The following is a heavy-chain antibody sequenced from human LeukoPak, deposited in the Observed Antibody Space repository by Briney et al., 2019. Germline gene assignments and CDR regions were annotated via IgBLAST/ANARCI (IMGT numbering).Heavy chain of an antibody. D-gene: IGHD3-10*01. CDR3: ARRGDRIRLDEYFDH. CDR2: LGIMHWGGDGVV. V-gene: IGHV4-38-2*01. Sequence: SETMSLTCSVSGFSISSGQFWAWIRQTQEKGLEWICSLGIMHWGGDGVVYYNPSLNSRVSLSVDTSKNQFSLRLTSVTATDTAIYYCARRGDRIRLDEYFDHWGQGMLVTVSS. J-gene: IGHJ4*02. CDR1: GFSISSGQF.